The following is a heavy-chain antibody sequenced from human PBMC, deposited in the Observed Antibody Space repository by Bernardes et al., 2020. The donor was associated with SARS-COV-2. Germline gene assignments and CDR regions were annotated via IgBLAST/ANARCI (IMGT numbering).Heavy chain of an antibody. V-gene: IGHV3-21*06. D-gene: IGHD6-19*01. Sequence: LRIACSAAGFTFSTYSLNWVRQAPGNGLEWVSSISRNNNYIYYADSMKGRFTISRDDAKNTLYLQLNSLRAEDTAVYYCTRDHISGWGIGASWGQGTLVTVSS. CDR2: ISRNNNYI. CDR3: TRDHISGWGIGAS. CDR1: GFTFSTYS. J-gene: IGHJ5*02.